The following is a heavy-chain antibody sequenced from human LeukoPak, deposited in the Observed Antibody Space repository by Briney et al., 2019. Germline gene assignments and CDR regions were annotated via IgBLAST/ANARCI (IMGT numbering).Heavy chain of an antibody. Sequence: ASVKVSCKASGGTFSSYAISWVRQAPGQGLEWMGRIIPILGIANYAQKFQGRVTITADKSTSTAYMELSGLRSEDTAVYYCARDHSIVGATIYWGQGTLVTVSS. CDR1: GGTFSSYA. V-gene: IGHV1-69*04. CDR3: ARDHSIVGATIY. D-gene: IGHD1-26*01. CDR2: IIPILGIA. J-gene: IGHJ4*02.